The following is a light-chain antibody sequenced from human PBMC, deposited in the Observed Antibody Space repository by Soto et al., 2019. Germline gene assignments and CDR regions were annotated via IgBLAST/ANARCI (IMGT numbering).Light chain of an antibody. CDR2: DVS. V-gene: IGLV2-14*03. CDR3: SSYTSSSSYV. Sequence: QSALTQPASVSDSPGQSITISCIGTSSDIGGFYHVSWHQQHPGKAPKLIIYDVSNRPSGVSNRFSGSKTGNTASLIISGLQAEDEADYYCSSYTSSSSYVFGSGTKLIVL. J-gene: IGLJ1*01. CDR1: SSDIGGFYH.